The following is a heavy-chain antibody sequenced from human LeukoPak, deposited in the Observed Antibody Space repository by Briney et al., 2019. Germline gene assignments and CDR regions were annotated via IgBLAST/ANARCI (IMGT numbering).Heavy chain of an antibody. V-gene: IGHV1-18*01. Sequence: GAVKVSCKASGYTFTSYGISWVRQAPGQGRGWMGWISAYNVKSNYAQKLQGRVTLTTNSSTSTANMELLRLRTDDTAVYYCARDLGSHDSSGYYSPFDYWGQGTLVTVSS. CDR3: ARDLGSHDSSGYYSPFDY. CDR2: ISAYNVKS. D-gene: IGHD3-22*01. CDR1: GYTFTSYG. J-gene: IGHJ4*02.